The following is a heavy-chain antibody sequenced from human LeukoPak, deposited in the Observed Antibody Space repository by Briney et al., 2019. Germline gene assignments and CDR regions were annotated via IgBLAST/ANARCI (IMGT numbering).Heavy chain of an antibody. Sequence: SETLSLTCTVSGGSISSYYWSWIRQPPGKGLEWIGYIYYSGSTNYNPSLKSRVTISVDTSKNQFSLKLSSVTAADTAVYYCARRPVCSGGSCYGRFAFDIWGQGTMVTVSS. V-gene: IGHV4-59*08. CDR3: ARRPVCSGGSCYGRFAFDI. D-gene: IGHD2-15*01. J-gene: IGHJ3*02. CDR2: IYYSGST. CDR1: GGSISSYY.